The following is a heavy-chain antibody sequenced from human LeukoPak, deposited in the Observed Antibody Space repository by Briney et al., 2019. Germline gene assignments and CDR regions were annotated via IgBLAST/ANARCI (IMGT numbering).Heavy chain of an antibody. CDR2: ISSSSSYI. Sequence: GGSLRLSCVASGFTFSSYSMNWVRQAPGKGLEWVSSISSSSSYIYYADSVKGRFTISRDNAKNSLYLQMNSLRAEDTAVYYCARGDRDLYCSSTSCYPVLGGEGTLVTVSS. CDR1: GFTFSSYS. CDR3: ARGDRDLYCSSTSCYPVL. D-gene: IGHD2-2*01. V-gene: IGHV3-21*01. J-gene: IGHJ4*02.